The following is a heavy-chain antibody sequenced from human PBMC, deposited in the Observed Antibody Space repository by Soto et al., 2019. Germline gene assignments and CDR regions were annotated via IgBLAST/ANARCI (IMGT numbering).Heavy chain of an antibody. V-gene: IGHV1-69*01. CDR1: GGTFSSYA. Sequence: QVQLVQSGAEVQKPGSSVKVSCKASGGTFSSYAISWVRQAPGQGLEWMGGIIPIFGTANYAQKFQGRVTITADESTSTAYMELSSLRSEDTAVYYCAGAFNTGLLLWFGEFDYWGQGTLVTVSS. J-gene: IGHJ4*02. CDR3: AGAFNTGLLLWFGEFDY. CDR2: IIPIFGTA. D-gene: IGHD3-10*01.